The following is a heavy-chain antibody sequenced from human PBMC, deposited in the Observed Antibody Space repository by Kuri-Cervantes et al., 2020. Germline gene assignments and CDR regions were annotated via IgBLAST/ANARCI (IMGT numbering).Heavy chain of an antibody. D-gene: IGHD3-10*01. CDR1: GYTFTSYG. Sequence: SMNVSFKASGYTFTSYGISWVRQAPGQGLEWMGWISAYNGNTNYAQKLQGRVTMTTDTSTSTAYMELSSLRSEDTAVYYCATHGSGSYYYYYYGMDVWGQGTTVTVSS. CDR3: ATHGSGSYYYYYYGMDV. V-gene: IGHV1-18*01. J-gene: IGHJ6*02. CDR2: ISAYNGNT.